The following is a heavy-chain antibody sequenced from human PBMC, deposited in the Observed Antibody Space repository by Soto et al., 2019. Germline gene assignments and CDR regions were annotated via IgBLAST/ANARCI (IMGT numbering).Heavy chain of an antibody. J-gene: IGHJ4*02. CDR3: ARGRTVRNYADDSSDYFYFFDY. D-gene: IGHD3-22*01. CDR2: VYYTGST. V-gene: IGHV4-59*01. Sequence: SETLSLTCTVSGDSISTFYWGWMRQSPGKELEWIGYVYYTGSTNYNPSLKSRVTISVGRYKNQFSLKLTSANAADTAVYYCARGRTVRNYADDSSDYFYFFDYWGQGTQVTVSS. CDR1: GDSISTFY.